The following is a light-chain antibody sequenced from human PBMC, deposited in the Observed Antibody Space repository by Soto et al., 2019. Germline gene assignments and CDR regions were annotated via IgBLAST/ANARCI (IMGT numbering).Light chain of an antibody. CDR3: GTWDSSLSAGV. CDR1: SSDVGAYDY. Sequence: QSVLTQPASVSGSPGQSIAISCTGTSSDVGAYDYVSWYQQHPGKAPKLMIYDVSNRPSGIPDRFSGSKSGTSATLGITGLQTGDEADYYCGTWDSSLSAGVFGTGTKVTVL. J-gene: IGLJ1*01. V-gene: IGLV2-14*01. CDR2: DVS.